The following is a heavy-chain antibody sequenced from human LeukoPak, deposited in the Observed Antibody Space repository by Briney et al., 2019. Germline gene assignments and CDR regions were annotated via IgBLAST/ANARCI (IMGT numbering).Heavy chain of an antibody. J-gene: IGHJ5*02. V-gene: IGHV1-24*01. CDR1: VHSLTELS. CDR3: ATPGPAPINNWFET. CDR2: FDPEDGET. D-gene: IGHD2-2*01. Sequence: GASVTVSFTVSVHSLTELSVHWVRQAPGKGLEWMGRFDPEDGETVYAQNFQGRVTLTEDTSIDTAYMEVYILRSEDTAVYYCATPGPAPINNWFETWGQGTLVTVSS.